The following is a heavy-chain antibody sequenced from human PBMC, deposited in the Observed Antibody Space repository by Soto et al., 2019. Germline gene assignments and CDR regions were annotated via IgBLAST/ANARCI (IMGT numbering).Heavy chain of an antibody. D-gene: IGHD6-19*01. CDR3: ARDLTGGSGWYVFDY. J-gene: IGHJ4*02. Sequence: GGSLRLSCAASGFTFSSYAMHWVRLAPGKGLEWVAVISYDGSNKYYADSVKGRFTISRDNSKNTLYVQMNSLRGEDTAVYYCARDLTGGSGWYVFDYWGQGTLVTVSS. CDR1: GFTFSSYA. CDR2: ISYDGSNK. V-gene: IGHV3-30-3*01.